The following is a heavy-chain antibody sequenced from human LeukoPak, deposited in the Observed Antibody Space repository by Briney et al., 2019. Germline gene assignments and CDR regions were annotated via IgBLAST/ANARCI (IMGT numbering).Heavy chain of an antibody. J-gene: IGHJ4*02. Sequence: QSGGSLRLSCAASGFTFSTYGMSWVRQAPGKGLEWVSAIGVSGGSTYYADSVKGRFTISRDNSKNTLYLQMNSLRAEDTAVYYCAKTALRGYSYGSLDYWGQGTLVTVSS. CDR1: GFTFSTYG. D-gene: IGHD5-18*01. CDR2: IGVSGGST. V-gene: IGHV3-23*01. CDR3: AKTALRGYSYGSLDY.